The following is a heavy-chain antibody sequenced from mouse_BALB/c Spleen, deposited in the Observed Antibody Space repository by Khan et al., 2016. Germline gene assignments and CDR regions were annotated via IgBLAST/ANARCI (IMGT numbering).Heavy chain of an antibody. Sequence: VQLQQSGAELVKPGASVKLSCTASGFNIKDTYMYWVKQRPEQGLEWIGRIDPANGNTKYDPKFQGKATITTDTSSNTAYLQLSSLTSEDTAVYYGARSLYGRYAMDYWGQGTSVTVSS. CDR1: GFNIKDTY. V-gene: IGHV14-3*02. CDR2: IDPANGNT. J-gene: IGHJ4*01. CDR3: ARSLYGRYAMDY. D-gene: IGHD1-1*02.